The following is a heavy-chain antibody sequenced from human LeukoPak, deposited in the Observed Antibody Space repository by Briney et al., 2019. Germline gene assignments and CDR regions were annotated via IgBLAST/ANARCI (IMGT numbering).Heavy chain of an antibody. Sequence: GGSLRLSCAASGFIFRNYGMSWVRQAPGKGLEWVSTVHGRNYYADSVKGRFIISRDDSRSTLYLQMDYLRVEDTADYYCAKDQPGDGYNSIWGQGTLVTVSS. J-gene: IGHJ4*02. CDR3: AKDQPGDGYNSI. D-gene: IGHD5-24*01. CDR1: GFIFRNYG. V-gene: IGHV3-23*01. CDR2: VHGRN.